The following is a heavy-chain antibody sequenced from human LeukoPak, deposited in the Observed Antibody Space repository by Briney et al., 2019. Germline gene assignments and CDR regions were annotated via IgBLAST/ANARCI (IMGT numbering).Heavy chain of an antibody. D-gene: IGHD3-3*01. V-gene: IGHV3-15*01. Sequence: GGSLRLSCAASGFTFNTAWLSWFRQAPGKGLERVGRIKSKSDGGTAEYTAPVRGRFIISRDDSRNMMYLQMNSLRTEDTAVYYCTTGSIFGVVTYAEDHWGQGTLVTVS. CDR3: TTGSIFGVVTYAEDH. J-gene: IGHJ4*02. CDR2: IKSKSDGGTA. CDR1: GFTFNTAW.